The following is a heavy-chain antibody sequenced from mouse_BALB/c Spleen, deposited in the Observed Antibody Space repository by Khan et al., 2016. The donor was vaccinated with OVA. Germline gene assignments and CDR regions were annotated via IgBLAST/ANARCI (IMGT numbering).Heavy chain of an antibody. CDR1: GYTFTSYD. V-gene: IGHV1S56*01. J-gene: IGHJ1*01. Sequence: VQLQESGPELVKPGASVKISCKAPGYTFTSYDINWVKQRPGQGLEWIGWIYPGYGSTNYNEKFKGKATLTADKSSSTAYMQLSSLTSENSAVYFCARGGGYRYFDVWGAGTTVTVSS. CDR3: ARGGGYRYFDV. CDR2: IYPGYGST.